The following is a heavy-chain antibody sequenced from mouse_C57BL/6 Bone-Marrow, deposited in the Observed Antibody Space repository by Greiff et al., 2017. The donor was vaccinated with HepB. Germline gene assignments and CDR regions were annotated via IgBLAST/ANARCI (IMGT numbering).Heavy chain of an antibody. J-gene: IGHJ3*01. CDR3: ARRKDSVRFAY. Sequence: QVQLQQSGAELARPGASVKMSCKASGYTFTSYTMHWVKQRPGQGLEWIGYINPSSGYTKYNQKFKDKATLTGDKSSSTAYMQLSSLTSEDSAVYYCARRKDSVRFAYWGQGTLVTVSA. V-gene: IGHV1-4*01. CDR2: INPSSGYT. CDR1: GYTFTSYT.